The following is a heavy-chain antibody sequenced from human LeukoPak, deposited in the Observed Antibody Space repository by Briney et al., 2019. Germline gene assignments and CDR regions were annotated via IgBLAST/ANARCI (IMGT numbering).Heavy chain of an antibody. CDR3: ATRKPEVSGYDWRGYLDYYYYYMDV. J-gene: IGHJ6*03. CDR2: IIPIFGTA. CDR1: GGTFSSYA. V-gene: IGHV1-69*13. D-gene: IGHD5-12*01. Sequence: ASVKVSCKASGGTFSSYAISWVRQAPGQGLEWMGGIIPIFGTANYAQKFQGRVTITADESTSTAYMELSSLRSEDTAVYYCATRKPEVSGYDWRGYLDYYYYYMDVWGKGTTVTLSS.